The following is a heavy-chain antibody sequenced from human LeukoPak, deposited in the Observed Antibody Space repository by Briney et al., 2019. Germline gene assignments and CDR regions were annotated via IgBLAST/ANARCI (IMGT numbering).Heavy chain of an antibody. CDR1: GFTFSSYG. CDR2: ISYDGSNK. Sequence: GRSLRLSCAASGFTFSSYGMHWVRQAPGKGLEWVAVISYDGSNKYYADSVKGRFTISRDNSKNTLYLQMNSLRAEDTALYYCARVKYSGSYPHDYWGQGTLVTVSS. V-gene: IGHV3-30*03. D-gene: IGHD1-26*01. CDR3: ARVKYSGSYPHDY. J-gene: IGHJ4*02.